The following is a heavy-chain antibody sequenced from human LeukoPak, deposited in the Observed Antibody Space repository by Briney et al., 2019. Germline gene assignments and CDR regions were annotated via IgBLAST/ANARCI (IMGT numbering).Heavy chain of an antibody. CDR1: GGTFSSSA. CDR3: ARAYSSSSYHYYGMDV. J-gene: IGHJ6*02. V-gene: IGHV1-69*04. Sequence: SVKVSCKASGGTFSSSAISWVRQTPGQGLEWMGRIIPILGIANYAQKFQGRVTITAGKSTSTAYMELSSLRSEDTAVYYCARAYSSSSYHYYGMDVWGQGTTVAVSS. CDR2: IIPILGIA. D-gene: IGHD6-6*01.